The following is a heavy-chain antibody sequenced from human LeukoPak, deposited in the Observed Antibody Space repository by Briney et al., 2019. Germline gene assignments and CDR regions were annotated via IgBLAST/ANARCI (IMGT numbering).Heavy chain of an antibody. CDR3: AKDVGKWESLHFFDY. CDR1: GFTFSSYA. Sequence: PGGSLRLSCAASGFTFSSYAMSWVRQAPGKGLEWISGISGGGASTYYADSVKGRFTISRDDSRNTLYLQMNSLRGDDTAVYYCAKDVGKWESLHFFDYWGQGTLVTVSS. CDR2: ISGGGAST. J-gene: IGHJ4*02. D-gene: IGHD1-26*01. V-gene: IGHV3-23*01.